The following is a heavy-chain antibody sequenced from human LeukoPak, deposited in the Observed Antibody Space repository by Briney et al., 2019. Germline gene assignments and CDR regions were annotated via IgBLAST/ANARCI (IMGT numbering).Heavy chain of an antibody. CDR1: GFTFSNSA. D-gene: IGHD1-26*01. CDR3: ARVFRYSGSYHHWFDP. Sequence: PGRSLRLSCAASGFTFSNSAIHWVRQAPGKGLEWVAVISSDGRNTCYADSVKGRFTISRDNAKNSLSLQMNSLRAEDTAVYYCARVFRYSGSYHHWFDPWGQGTLVTVSS. CDR2: ISSDGRNT. V-gene: IGHV3-30*04. J-gene: IGHJ5*02.